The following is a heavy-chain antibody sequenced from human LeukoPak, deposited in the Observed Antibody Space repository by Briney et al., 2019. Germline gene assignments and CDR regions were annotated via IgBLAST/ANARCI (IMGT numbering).Heavy chain of an antibody. D-gene: IGHD4-11*01. J-gene: IGHJ3*02. CDR3: ARCAPRTVTNDAFDI. CDR1: GGSIRSYY. Sequence: SDTLTLPCSVSGGSIRSYYGSWIRQPPGKGREWIGYIYCSGSTNHSPSLKRRVTISVDTSKNQFSLKLSSVTAADTAVYYCARCAPRTVTNDAFDIWGQGTMVTVSS. CDR2: IYCSGST. V-gene: IGHV4-59*07.